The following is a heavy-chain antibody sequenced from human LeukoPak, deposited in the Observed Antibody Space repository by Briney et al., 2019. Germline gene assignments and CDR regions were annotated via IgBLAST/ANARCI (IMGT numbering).Heavy chain of an antibody. CDR2: ISGSGGST. CDR3: AKDISRLRYYDSSGYPIDY. Sequence: GGSLRLSCAASGFTFSTYSMNWVRQAPGKGLEWVSAISGSGGSTYYADSVKGRFTISRDNSKNTLYLQMNSLSAEDTAVYYCAKDISRLRYYDSSGYPIDYWGQGTLVTVSS. CDR1: GFTFSTYS. J-gene: IGHJ4*02. V-gene: IGHV3-23*01. D-gene: IGHD3-22*01.